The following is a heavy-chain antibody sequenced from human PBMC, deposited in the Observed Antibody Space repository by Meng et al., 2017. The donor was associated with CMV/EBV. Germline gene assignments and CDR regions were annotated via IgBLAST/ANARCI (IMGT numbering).Heavy chain of an antibody. CDR2: IHYTGRA. CDR1: GVSIRTHY. CDR3: AERGGGY. D-gene: IGHD1-1*01. V-gene: IGHV4-59*11. Sequence: HVQLQQSGPGLVKPSETLSLTCRVSGVSIRTHYWSWVRQTPGKGLEWIASIHYTGRADYSPSLKSRLTISVDTSDSQLSLKLSSVTPADTAMYYCAERGGGYWGQGILVTVSS. J-gene: IGHJ4*02.